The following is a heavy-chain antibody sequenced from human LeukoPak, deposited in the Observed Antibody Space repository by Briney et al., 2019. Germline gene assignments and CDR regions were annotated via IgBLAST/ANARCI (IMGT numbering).Heavy chain of an antibody. J-gene: IGHJ3*01. V-gene: IGHV3-30*07. CDR2: ISYDGSNK. Sequence: GGSLRLSCAASGFTFSSYAMHWVRQAPGKGLEWVAVISYDGSNKYYADSVKGRFTISRENAKDSLYLQMNSLSAGDTAVYYCVREGRGRSGTNAYDVWGHGTMVTVST. D-gene: IGHD5-12*01. CDR3: VREGRGRSGTNAYDV. CDR1: GFTFSSYA.